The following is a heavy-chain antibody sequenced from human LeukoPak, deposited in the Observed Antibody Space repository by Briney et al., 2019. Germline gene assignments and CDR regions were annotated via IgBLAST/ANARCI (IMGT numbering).Heavy chain of an antibody. V-gene: IGHV1-8*02. CDR1: GGTFSSYA. CDR3: ARHRDGSIY. J-gene: IGHJ4*02. D-gene: IGHD5-24*01. CDR2: MNPNSGNT. Sequence: ASVKVSCKASGGTFSSYAINWVRQATGQGLEWTGWMNPNSGNTGYAQKFQGRVTMTRNTSISTAYMELSSLRSEDTAVYYCARHRDGSIYWGQGTLVTVSS.